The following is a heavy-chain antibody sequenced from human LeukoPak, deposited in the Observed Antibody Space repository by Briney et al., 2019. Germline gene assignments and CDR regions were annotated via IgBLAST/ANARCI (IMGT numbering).Heavy chain of an antibody. CDR3: ARQYYYDSSGYYDY. D-gene: IGHD3-22*01. CDR1: GYTFTSYD. V-gene: IGHV1-18*01. CDR2: ISAYNGNT. Sequence: ASVKVSCKASGYTFTSYDINWVRQATGQGLEWMGWISAYNGNTNYAQKLQGRVTMTTDTSTSTAYMELRSLRSDDTAVYYCARQYYYDSSGYYDYWGQGTLVTVSS. J-gene: IGHJ4*02.